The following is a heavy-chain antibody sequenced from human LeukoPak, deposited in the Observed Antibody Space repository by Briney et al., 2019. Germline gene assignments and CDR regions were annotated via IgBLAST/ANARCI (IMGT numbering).Heavy chain of an antibody. CDR1: GGSFSGYY. Sequence: SETLSLTCAVYGGSFSGYYWSWIRQPPGKGLEWIGYIYYSGSTYYNPSLKSRVTISVDTSKNQFSLKLSSVTAADTAVYYCARDARYYDSSGYRTFDYWGQGTLVTVSS. CDR2: IYYSGST. V-gene: IGHV4-34*09. CDR3: ARDARYYDSSGYRTFDY. J-gene: IGHJ4*02. D-gene: IGHD3-22*01.